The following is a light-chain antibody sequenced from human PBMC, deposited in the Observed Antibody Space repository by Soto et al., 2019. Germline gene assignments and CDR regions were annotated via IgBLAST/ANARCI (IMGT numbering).Light chain of an antibody. CDR2: DAS. CDR1: QSVTDF. J-gene: IGKJ5*01. CDR3: QHRTNWPPT. V-gene: IGKV3-11*01. Sequence: ESVLSESPGTLSLSPGERATLSCRASQSVTDFLAWYQQKPGQAPRLLIYDASNRATGIPARFSGSGSGTDFTLTISSLEPEDFAVYYCQHRTNWPPTFGQGTRLEIK.